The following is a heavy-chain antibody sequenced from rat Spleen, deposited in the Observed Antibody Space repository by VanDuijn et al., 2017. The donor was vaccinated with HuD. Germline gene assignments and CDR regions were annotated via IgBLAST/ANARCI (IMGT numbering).Heavy chain of an antibody. Sequence: EVQLVESGGGLVQPGGSMKLSCAASGFTFTDYYMAWVRQAPRKGLEWVASISTGGGNTYYRDSVKGRFTISRDNAKNTQYLQMDSLRSEDTATYYCARAPWFAYWGQGTLVTVSS. CDR3: ARAPWFAY. J-gene: IGHJ3*01. CDR2: ISTGGGNT. CDR1: GFTFTDYY. V-gene: IGHV5-25*01.